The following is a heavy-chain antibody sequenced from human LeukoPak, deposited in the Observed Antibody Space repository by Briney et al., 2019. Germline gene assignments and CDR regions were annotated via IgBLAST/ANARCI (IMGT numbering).Heavy chain of an antibody. V-gene: IGHV4-4*02. CDR3: ARELQYSSGCIDY. D-gene: IGHD6-19*01. CDR2: IYHSGST. CDR1: GGPISSSNW. Sequence: SETLSLTCAVSGGPISSSNWWSWVRQPPGKGLEWIGEIYHSGSTNYNPSLKSRVTISVDKSKNQFSLKLSSVTAVDTAVYYCARELQYSSGCIDYWGQGTLVTVSS. J-gene: IGHJ4*02.